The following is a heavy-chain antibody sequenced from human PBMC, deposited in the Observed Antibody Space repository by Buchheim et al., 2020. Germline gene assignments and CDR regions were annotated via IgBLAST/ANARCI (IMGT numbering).Heavy chain of an antibody. CDR3: AKDASPHDY. J-gene: IGHJ4*02. V-gene: IGHV3-23*01. CDR1: RFTFSSYA. Sequence: DVQLLESGGGLVQPGGSLRLSCTASRFTFSSYAMSWVRQAPGKMLEWVSAISVSGGSPYYDEYVKGRFTISRDNSKNQLYLQMNSLRAEDTAVYYCAKDASPHDYWGQGTL. CDR2: ISVSGGSP.